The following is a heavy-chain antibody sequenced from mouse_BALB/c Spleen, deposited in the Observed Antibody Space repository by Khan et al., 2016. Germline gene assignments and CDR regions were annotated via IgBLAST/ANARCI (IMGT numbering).Heavy chain of an antibody. CDR2: INPDSSTI. CDR3: ARWSSSSYAMDY. V-gene: IGHV4-1*02. D-gene: IGHD1-1*01. CDR1: GFDFSRYW. J-gene: IGHJ4*01. Sequence: EVKLLESGGGLVQPGGSLKVSCAASGFDFSRYWMSWVRQAPGKGLEWIGEINPDSSTINYTPSLKDKFIISRDNAKNTLYLQMSKVRSEDTALYYCARWSSSSYAMDYGGQGTSVTVSS.